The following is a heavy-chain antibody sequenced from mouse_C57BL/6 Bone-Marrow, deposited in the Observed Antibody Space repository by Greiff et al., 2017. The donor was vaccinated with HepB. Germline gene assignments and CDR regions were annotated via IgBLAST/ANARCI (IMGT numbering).Heavy chain of an antibody. Sequence: VQLVESGAELARPGASVKLSCKASGYTFTSYGISWVKQRTGQGLEWIGEIYPRSGNTYYNEKFKGKATLTADKSSSTAYMELRSLTSEDSAVYFCARRIYYYGSSGFAYWGQGTLVTFSA. CDR2: IYPRSGNT. D-gene: IGHD1-1*01. J-gene: IGHJ3*01. V-gene: IGHV1-81*01. CDR1: GYTFTSYG. CDR3: ARRIYYYGSSGFAY.